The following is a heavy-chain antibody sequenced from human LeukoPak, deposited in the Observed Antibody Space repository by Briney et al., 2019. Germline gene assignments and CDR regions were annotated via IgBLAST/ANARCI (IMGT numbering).Heavy chain of an antibody. D-gene: IGHD2/OR15-2a*01. V-gene: IGHV4-59*01. Sequence: SETLSLTCTVSGGSISTYYWSWIRQPPGKGLEWFGYIYYSRSTNYNPSLQSRVTISVDTSKNQYSLKLSSVTAADTAVYYCARGATSLSYFDSRGQGTLVTVSS. J-gene: IGHJ4*02. CDR2: IYYSRST. CDR1: GGSISTYY. CDR3: ARGATSLSYFDS.